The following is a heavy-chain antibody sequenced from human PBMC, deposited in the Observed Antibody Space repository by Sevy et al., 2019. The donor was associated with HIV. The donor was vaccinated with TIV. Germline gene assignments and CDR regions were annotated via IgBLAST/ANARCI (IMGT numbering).Heavy chain of an antibody. Sequence: GGSLRLSCAASGFSFSSFWMSWVRQSPGKGLEWVANIKEDGSEKDDVDSVKGRFTISRDNAKNSLYLQMNSLRAEDTAVSYCAREGQWSHPGDYWGQGTLVTVSS. V-gene: IGHV3-7*01. CDR2: IKEDGSEK. J-gene: IGHJ4*02. CDR3: AREGQWSHPGDY. CDR1: GFSFSSFW. D-gene: IGHD2-15*01.